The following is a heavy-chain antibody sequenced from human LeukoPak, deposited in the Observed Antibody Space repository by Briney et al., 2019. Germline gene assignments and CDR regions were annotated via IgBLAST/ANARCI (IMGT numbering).Heavy chain of an antibody. V-gene: IGHV4-61*02. CDR2: IYTSGNT. Sequence: SETLSLTCTVSGGPMSSGSDYWSWIRQPAGKGLEWIGRIYTSGNTNYNPSLKSRVTISVDTSKNQFPLKLSSVTAPDTAVYYCARGYGTTNFDYWGQGTLVTVSS. J-gene: IGHJ4*02. CDR3: ARGYGTTNFDY. D-gene: IGHD2/OR15-2a*01. CDR1: GGPMSSGSDY.